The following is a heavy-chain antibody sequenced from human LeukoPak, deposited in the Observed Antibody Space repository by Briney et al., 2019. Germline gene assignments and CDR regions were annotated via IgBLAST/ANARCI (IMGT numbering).Heavy chain of an antibody. D-gene: IGHD6-13*01. Sequence: GGSLRLSCAASGFTFSSYAMSWVRQAPGKGLEWVSAISGSGGSTYYADSVKGRFTISRDNSKNTLYLQMNSLRAEDTAVYYCVKSGQQLVDVFDYWGQGTLVTVSS. CDR2: ISGSGGST. CDR1: GFTFSSYA. V-gene: IGHV3-23*01. J-gene: IGHJ4*02. CDR3: VKSGQQLVDVFDY.